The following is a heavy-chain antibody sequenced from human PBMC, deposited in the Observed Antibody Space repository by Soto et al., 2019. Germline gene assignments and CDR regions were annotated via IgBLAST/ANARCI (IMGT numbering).Heavy chain of an antibody. J-gene: IGHJ4*02. CDR2: ISAYNGNT. V-gene: IGHV1-18*01. CDR3: ARDPDPVSSGYFDY. D-gene: IGHD3-22*01. Sequence: GASVKVSCKASGYTFTSYGISWVRQAPGQGLEWMGWISAYNGNTNYAQKLQGRVTMTTDTSTSTAYMELRSLRSDDTAVYYCARDPDPVSSGYFDYWGQGTLVTVSS. CDR1: GYTFTSYG.